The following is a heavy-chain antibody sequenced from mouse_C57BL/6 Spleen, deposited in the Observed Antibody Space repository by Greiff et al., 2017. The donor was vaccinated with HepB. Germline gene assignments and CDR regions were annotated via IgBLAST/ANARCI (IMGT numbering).Heavy chain of an antibody. V-gene: IGHV5-17*01. CDR2: ISSGSSTI. CDR1: GFTFSDYG. Sequence: EVKLVESGGGLVKPGGSLKLSCAASGFTFSDYGMHWVRQAPEKGLEWVAYISSGSSTIYYADTGKGRFTISRDNAKNTLFLQMTRLRSEDTAMYYCARRDGYYAMDYWGQGTSVTVSS. D-gene: IGHD2-3*01. CDR3: ARRDGYYAMDY. J-gene: IGHJ4*01.